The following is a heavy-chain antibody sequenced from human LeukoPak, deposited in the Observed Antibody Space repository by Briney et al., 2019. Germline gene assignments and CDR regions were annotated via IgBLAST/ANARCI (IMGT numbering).Heavy chain of an antibody. Sequence: PSETLSLTCTVSGGSISSSSYYWSWIRQPPGKGLEWIGYIYYSGSTNYNPSLKSRVTISVDTSKNQFSLKLSSVTAADTAVYYCARDEYNWFDPWGQGTLVTVSS. CDR1: GGSISSSSYY. CDR2: IYYSGST. J-gene: IGHJ5*02. CDR3: ARDEYNWFDP. V-gene: IGHV4-61*01.